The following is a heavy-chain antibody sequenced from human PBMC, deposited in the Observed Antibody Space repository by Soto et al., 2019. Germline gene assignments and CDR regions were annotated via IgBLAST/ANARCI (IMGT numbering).Heavy chain of an antibody. J-gene: IGHJ4*02. V-gene: IGHV1-2*02. CDR2: INPNSGGT. Sequence: ASVKVSCKASGYTFTCYYMHWVRQAPGQGLEWMGWINPNSGGTNYAQNLEGRVTVTEDSSTGTAYMELRSLTSEDTAVYYCTAVTIFDTNGYTFDYWGQGTLVTVSS. CDR1: GYTFTCYY. CDR3: TAVTIFDTNGYTFDY. D-gene: IGHD2-8*01.